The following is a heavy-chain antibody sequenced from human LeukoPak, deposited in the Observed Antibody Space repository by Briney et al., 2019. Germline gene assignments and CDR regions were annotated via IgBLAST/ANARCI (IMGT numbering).Heavy chain of an antibody. J-gene: IGHJ3*02. V-gene: IGHV3-11*01. CDR2: ISSSGSTI. CDR3: ARGDSRWSDDAFDI. D-gene: IGHD6-19*01. Sequence: GGSLRLSCAASGFTFSDYYMSWIRQAPGKGLEWVSYISSSGSTIYYADSVKGRFTISRDNAKNSLYLQMNSLRAEDTAVYYCARGDSRWSDDAFDIWGQGTMVTVSS. CDR1: GFTFSDYY.